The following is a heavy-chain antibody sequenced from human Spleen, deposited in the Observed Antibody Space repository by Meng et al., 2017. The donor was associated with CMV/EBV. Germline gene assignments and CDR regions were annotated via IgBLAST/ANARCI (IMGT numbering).Heavy chain of an antibody. CDR2: IYPTDSDT. CDR1: YDFTNYW. J-gene: IGHJ1*01. Sequence: YDFTNYWIAWVRQMTGEGLEWMGLIYPTDSDTRYSPSFQGQVTISVDKSISTAYLQWKSLKASDTAIYFCARQGSTTFSQLDYFQHWGQGTLVTVSS. D-gene: IGHD1-7*01. V-gene: IGHV5-51*01. CDR3: ARQGSTTFSQLDYFQH.